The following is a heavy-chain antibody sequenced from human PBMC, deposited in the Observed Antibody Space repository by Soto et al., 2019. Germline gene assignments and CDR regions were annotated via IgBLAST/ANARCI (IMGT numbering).Heavy chain of an antibody. CDR3: ARLVYCSGGSCYSGNNRYYYYMDV. V-gene: IGHV4-39*01. D-gene: IGHD2-15*01. CDR2: IYYSGST. J-gene: IGHJ6*03. CDR1: GGSISSSSYY. Sequence: QLQLQESGPGLVKPSETLSLTCTVSGGSISSSSYYWGWIRQPPGKGLEWIGSIYYSGSTYYNPSLKSRVTISVDTSKNHFSLKLSSVTAADTALYYCARLVYCSGGSCYSGNNRYYYYMDVWGKGTTVTVSS.